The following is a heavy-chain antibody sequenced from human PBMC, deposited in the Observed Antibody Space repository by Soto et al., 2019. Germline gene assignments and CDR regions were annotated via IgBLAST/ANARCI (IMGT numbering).Heavy chain of an antibody. J-gene: IGHJ3*02. CDR3: AKERGVLDAFDM. Sequence: QVQLVESGGGVVQPGTSLRLSCAASGFTSSSFVIHWVRQAPGKGLEWLAVISSDGNNQYYADSVKGRFTIPRDNSKRTLYLQVNSLRAEDTAVYFCAKERGVLDAFDMWGQGTMVTVS. CDR2: ISSDGNNQ. D-gene: IGHD3-10*01. V-gene: IGHV3-30*18. CDR1: GFTSSSFV.